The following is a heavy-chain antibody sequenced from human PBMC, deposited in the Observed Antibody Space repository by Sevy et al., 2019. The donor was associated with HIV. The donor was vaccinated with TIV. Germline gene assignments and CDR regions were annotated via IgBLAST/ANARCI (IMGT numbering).Heavy chain of an antibody. V-gene: IGHV3-7*01. CDR2: INQNGTEI. CDR3: AINSDYGMDA. J-gene: IGHJ6*02. Sequence: GGSLRLSCAASGFTFNRHWMGWVRQAPGKALEWVANINQNGTEIYSVDSVKGRFTFSRDNTKNSVYLQMNSLRAEDTAIYYCAINSDYGMDAWGQGTTVTVSS. D-gene: IGHD4-4*01. CDR1: GFTFNRHW.